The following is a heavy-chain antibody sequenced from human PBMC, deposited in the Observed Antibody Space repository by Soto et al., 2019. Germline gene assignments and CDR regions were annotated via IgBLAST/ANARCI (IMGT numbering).Heavy chain of an antibody. V-gene: IGHV3-74*01. Sequence: EVQLVESGGGLVQPGGSLRLSCEASGFDFTNSWMHWVRQAPGKGLVWVSHVNSDGSITTYADSVKGRFTISRDNAKNTVYLQMNSLRVEDTAVYYCTRDQRYSSAVWGQGTLVTVSS. D-gene: IGHD5-18*01. CDR2: VNSDGSIT. J-gene: IGHJ4*02. CDR1: GFDFTNSW. CDR3: TRDQRYSSAV.